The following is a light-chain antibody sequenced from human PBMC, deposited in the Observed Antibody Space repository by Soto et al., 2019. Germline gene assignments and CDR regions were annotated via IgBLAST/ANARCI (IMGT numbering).Light chain of an antibody. CDR1: HPIHIN. Sequence: DIPMTPSPSSLSASVGDRVTITCRARHPIHINLVWFQQKPGKAPLSLIHAATNLQSGGPSRFSDSGGGTDFSVTISSLQTEDDAAYYCQHYQRYPPSFGGGTKLEIK. CDR3: QHYQRYPPS. J-gene: IGKJ4*01. CDR2: AAT. V-gene: IGKV1-16*01.